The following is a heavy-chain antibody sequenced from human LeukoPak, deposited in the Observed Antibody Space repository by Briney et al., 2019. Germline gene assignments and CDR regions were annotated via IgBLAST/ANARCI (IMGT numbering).Heavy chain of an antibody. CDR3: AREGEWNDSFDI. V-gene: IGHV1-8*01. D-gene: IGHD3-10*01. CDR2: MNPNSGNT. CDR1: GYTFTSYD. Sequence: GASVKVSCKASGYTFTSYDINWVRQATGQGLEWMGWMNPNSGNTGYAQKFQGRVTMTRNTSISTAYMELSSLRAEGRAVYYCAREGEWNDSFDIWGQGTMGTVS. J-gene: IGHJ3*02.